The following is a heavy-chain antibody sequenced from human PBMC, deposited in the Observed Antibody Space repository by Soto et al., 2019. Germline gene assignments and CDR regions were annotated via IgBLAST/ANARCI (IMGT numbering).Heavy chain of an antibody. V-gene: IGHV1-3*01. CDR2: INPDNGNT. J-gene: IGHJ5*02. D-gene: IGHD2-15*01. Sequence: ASVKVSCKASGYTLTRYTMNWVRQAPGQRLEWMGWINPDNGNTKSSQKFQDRVIITRDTSASTAYMDLSSLRSEDTAVYYCARGIATGQLDPWGQGTRVTVSS. CDR3: ARGIATGQLDP. CDR1: GYTLTRYT.